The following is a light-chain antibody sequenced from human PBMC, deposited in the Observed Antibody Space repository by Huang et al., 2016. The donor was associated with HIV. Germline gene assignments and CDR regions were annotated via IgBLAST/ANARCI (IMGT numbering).Light chain of an antibody. CDR3: RQYNSFPLT. CDR2: DAS. J-gene: IGKJ4*01. CDR1: RSIGNW. V-gene: IGKV1-5*01. Sequence: DIQLTQSPSTLSASVGDRVTITCRASRSIGNWLAWYQQKPGKAPKLLLFDASTLESGVPPRFPGRGFGTEFTLTINSLQPDNFATYFCRQYNSFPLTFGGGTKVE.